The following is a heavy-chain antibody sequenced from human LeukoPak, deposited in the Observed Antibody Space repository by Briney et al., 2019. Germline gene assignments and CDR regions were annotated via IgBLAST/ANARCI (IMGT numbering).Heavy chain of an antibody. CDR2: INPNSGGT. V-gene: IGHV1-2*02. CDR1: GYTFTGYY. D-gene: IGHD2-2*01. CDR3: ARGVVVPAATDY. Sequence: ASVKVSCKASGYTFTGYYMHWVRQAPGQGLEWMGWINPNSGGTTYAQKFQGRVTMTRDTSISTAYMELSRLRSDDTAVYYCARGVVVPAATDYWGQGTLVTVSS. J-gene: IGHJ4*02.